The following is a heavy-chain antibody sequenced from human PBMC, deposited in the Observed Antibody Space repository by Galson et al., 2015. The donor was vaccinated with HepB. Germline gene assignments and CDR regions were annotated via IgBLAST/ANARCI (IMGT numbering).Heavy chain of an antibody. CDR1: GFTSGDYT. CDR2: IRSKAYGGTT. J-gene: IGHJ4*02. D-gene: IGHD5-12*01. Sequence: SLRLSCAASGFTSGDYTMSWFRQAPGKGLEWVGPIRSKAYGGTTEYAASVKRRFTISRHDSKSIAYLQINSLKTEDTAVYYCTGDRKGGYGPFDYWGQGTLVTVSS. V-gene: IGHV3-49*03. CDR3: TGDRKGGYGPFDY.